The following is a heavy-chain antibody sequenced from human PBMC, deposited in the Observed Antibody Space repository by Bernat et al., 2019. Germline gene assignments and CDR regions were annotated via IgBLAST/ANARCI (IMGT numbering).Heavy chain of an antibody. V-gene: IGHV3-30*18. J-gene: IGHJ4*02. Sequence: QVQLVQSGGGVVQPGRSLRLSCAASGFTFSNYGMHWVRQAPGKGLEWVAVISYDESNEYYADSVKGRFTISRDNSKNTLYLQMNSLRTEDTAVYYCAKAGANWLQDFDYWGQGTLVTVSS. CDR1: GFTFSNYG. D-gene: IGHD5-24*01. CDR2: ISYDESNE. CDR3: AKAGANWLQDFDY.